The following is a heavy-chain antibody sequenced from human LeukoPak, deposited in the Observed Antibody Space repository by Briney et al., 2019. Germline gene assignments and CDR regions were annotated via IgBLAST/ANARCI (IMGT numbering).Heavy chain of an antibody. CDR1: GFTFRSYW. V-gene: IGHV3-7*01. J-gene: IGHJ5*02. D-gene: IGHD4/OR15-4a*01. CDR2: IHPDGSVT. CDR3: ARDIGYGALDL. Sequence: GGPLRLSCAASGFTFRSYWMSWVRQAPGKGLEWVAIIHPDGSVTRYGDFVKGRFTISRDNAENSLYLRMNSLRVEDTAVFYCARDIGYGALDLWGHGTLVTVPS.